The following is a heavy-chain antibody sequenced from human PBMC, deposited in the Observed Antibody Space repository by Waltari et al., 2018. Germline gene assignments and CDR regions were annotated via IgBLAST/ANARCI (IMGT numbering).Heavy chain of an antibody. CDR2: IYYSGST. CDR1: GGSISSSSYH. J-gene: IGHJ3*02. D-gene: IGHD3-22*01. V-gene: IGHV4-39*07. CDR3: ARDYYDSSGYYFPDI. Sequence: QLQLQESGPGLVKPSETLSLTCTVSGGSISSSSYHWGWIRQPPGKGLEWIGSIYYSGSTYYNPSLKSRVTISVDTSKNQFSLKLSSVTAADTAVYYCARDYYDSSGYYFPDIWGQGTMVTVSS.